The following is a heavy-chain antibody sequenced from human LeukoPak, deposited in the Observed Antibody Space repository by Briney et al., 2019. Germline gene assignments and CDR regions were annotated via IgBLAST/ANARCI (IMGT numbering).Heavy chain of an antibody. CDR1: GGSFSGYY. CDR3: AGGYCSGGSCSSGSSFVY. Sequence: SETLSLTCAVYGGSFSGYYWSWIRQPPGKGLEWIGRIYTSGSTNYNPSLKSRVTMSVDTSKNQFSLKLSSVTAADTAVYYCAGGYCSGGSCSSGSSFVYWGQGTLVTVSS. CDR2: IYTSGST. J-gene: IGHJ4*02. V-gene: IGHV4-59*10. D-gene: IGHD2-15*01.